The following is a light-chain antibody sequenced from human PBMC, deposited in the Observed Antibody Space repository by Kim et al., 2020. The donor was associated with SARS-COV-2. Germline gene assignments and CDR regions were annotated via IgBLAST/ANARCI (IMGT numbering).Light chain of an antibody. CDR3: QQCKGAPWT. CDR2: AAS. J-gene: IGKJ1*01. Sequence: ASVGDRVTITGRASQGLSNYLAWYQQKPGKVPKLLIYAASALRSGVPSRFSGSGSGKDFALTITSLQPEDVAVYYCQQCKGAPWTFGHGTKVDIK. CDR1: QGLSNY. V-gene: IGKV1-27*01.